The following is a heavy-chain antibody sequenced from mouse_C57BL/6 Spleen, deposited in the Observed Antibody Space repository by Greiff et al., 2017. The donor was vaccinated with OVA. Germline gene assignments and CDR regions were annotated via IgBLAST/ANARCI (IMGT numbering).Heavy chain of an antibody. Sequence: QVQLQQPGAELVKPGASVKLSCKASGYTFNSYWMHWVKQRPGQGLEWIGMIHPNSGSTNYNETLKSKVTLTVDKSSSTVYMQLSSLTSEDSAVYSGAVGCVGFDYWGQGTTLTVSS. CDR2: IHPNSGST. CDR3: AVGCVGFDY. D-gene: IGHD3-3*01. CDR1: GYTFNSYW. V-gene: IGHV1-64*01. J-gene: IGHJ2*01.